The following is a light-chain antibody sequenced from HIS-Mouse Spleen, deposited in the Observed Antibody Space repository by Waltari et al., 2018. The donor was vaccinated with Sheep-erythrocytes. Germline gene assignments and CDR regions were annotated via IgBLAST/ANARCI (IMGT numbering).Light chain of an antibody. CDR1: SSYVGSYNF. V-gene: IGLV2-23*01. Sequence: QSALTQPASVSGSPGQSITISCTGTSSYVGSYNFVSWYQQHPGKAPKLMIYEGSKRPSGVSNRFSGSKSGNTASLTISGLQAEDEADYYCCSYAGSSTPWVFGGGTKLTVL. CDR2: EGS. CDR3: CSYAGSSTPWV. J-gene: IGLJ3*02.